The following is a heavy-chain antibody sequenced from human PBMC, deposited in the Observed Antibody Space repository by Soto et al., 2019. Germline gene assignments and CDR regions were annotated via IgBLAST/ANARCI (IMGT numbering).Heavy chain of an antibody. D-gene: IGHD3-10*01. CDR2: IYYSGST. J-gene: IGHJ5*02. CDR3: ARHLGRGGYTQRGDNWFDP. V-gene: IGHV4-39*01. Sequence: PSETLSLTCTVSGGSISSSSYYWGWIRQPPGKGLEWIGSIYYSGSTYYNPSLKSRVTISVDTSKNQFSLKLSSVTAADTAVYYCARHLGRGGYTQRGDNWFDPWGQGTLVTVSS. CDR1: GGSISSSSYY.